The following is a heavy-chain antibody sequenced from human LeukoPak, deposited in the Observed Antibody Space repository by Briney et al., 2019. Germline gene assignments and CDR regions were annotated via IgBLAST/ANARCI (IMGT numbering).Heavy chain of an antibody. CDR3: STEEKYCQSSTCDDY. D-gene: IGHD6-13*01. CDR2: IYYSGST. CDR1: GGSFSGYY. J-gene: IGHJ4*02. Sequence: SETLSLTCAVYGGSFSGYYWSWIRQPPGKGLEWIGYIYYSGSTNYNPSLKSRVTISVDTSKNQFSLKLSSVTAADTAVYFCSTEEKYCQSSTCDDYWGQGTLVTVSS. V-gene: IGHV4-59*01.